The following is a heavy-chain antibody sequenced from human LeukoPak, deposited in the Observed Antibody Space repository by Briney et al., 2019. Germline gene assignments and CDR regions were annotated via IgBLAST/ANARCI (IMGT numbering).Heavy chain of an antibody. CDR1: GFTFSNYA. J-gene: IGHJ4*02. D-gene: IGHD3-3*02. V-gene: IGHV3-23*01. Sequence: GGSLRLSCAASGFTFSNYAMSWVRQAPGKGLEWVSAISGSGGSTYYADSVKGRFTISRDNSKNTLYLQMNSLRAEDTAVYYCAKGGFAIFGVVTRLHYWGQGTLVTVSS. CDR2: ISGSGGST. CDR3: AKGGFAIFGVVTRLHY.